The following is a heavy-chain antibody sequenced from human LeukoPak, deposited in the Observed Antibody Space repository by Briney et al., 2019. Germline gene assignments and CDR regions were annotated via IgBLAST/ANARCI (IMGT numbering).Heavy chain of an antibody. V-gene: IGHV1-2*02. D-gene: IGHD3-10*01. J-gene: IGHJ3*02. CDR2: INPNSGGT. CDR3: AVFPAQVAFDI. Sequence: AASVKVSCKASGYTFAAYYIHWVRQAPGQGLEWMGWINPNSGGTNYAQKFQGRVTMTRDTSISTAYMELSRLRSGDTAVYYCAVFPAQVAFDIWGQGTMVTVSS. CDR1: GYTFAAYY.